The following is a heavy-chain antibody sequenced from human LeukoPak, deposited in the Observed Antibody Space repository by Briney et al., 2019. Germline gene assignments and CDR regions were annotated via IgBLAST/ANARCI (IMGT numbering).Heavy chain of an antibody. J-gene: IGHJ4*02. CDR2: IYHSGST. Sequence: SETLSLTCTVSGGSISSSSYYWGWIRQPPGKGLEWIGSIYHSGSTYYNPSLKSRVTISVDTSKNQFSLKLSSVTAADTAVYYCARDHGSGSYRFDYWGQGTLVTVSS. CDR3: ARDHGSGSYRFDY. V-gene: IGHV4-39*07. D-gene: IGHD3-10*01. CDR1: GGSISSSSYY.